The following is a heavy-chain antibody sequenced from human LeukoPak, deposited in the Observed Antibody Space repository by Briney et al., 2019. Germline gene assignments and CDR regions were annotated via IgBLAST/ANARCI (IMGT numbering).Heavy chain of an antibody. CDR2: IFPGDSDT. V-gene: IGHV5-51*03. CDR3: ARREDSSGWYFDY. Sequence: GESLKSSCKASAYSSTSYWIGWVGQMPAKGLEWMGIIFPGDSDTRYSPSFQGHVTISADKSISTAYLQWSSLKASDTAMYYCARREDSSGWYFDYWGQGTLVTVSS. CDR1: AYSSTSYW. J-gene: IGHJ4*02. D-gene: IGHD6-19*01.